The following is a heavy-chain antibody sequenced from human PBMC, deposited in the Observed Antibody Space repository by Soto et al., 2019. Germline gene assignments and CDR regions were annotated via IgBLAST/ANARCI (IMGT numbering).Heavy chain of an antibody. Sequence: QVQLVESGGGVVQPGRSLRLSCAASGFTFSSYAMHWVRQAPGKGLEWVAVISYDGSNKYYADSVKGRFTISRDNSKNTLYLQMNSLGAEDTAVYYWVRELLSGGGTDYWGQGTLVTVSS. V-gene: IGHV3-30-3*01. CDR1: GFTFSSYA. J-gene: IGHJ4*02. CDR2: ISYDGSNK. D-gene: IGHD1-26*01. CDR3: VRELLSGGGTDY.